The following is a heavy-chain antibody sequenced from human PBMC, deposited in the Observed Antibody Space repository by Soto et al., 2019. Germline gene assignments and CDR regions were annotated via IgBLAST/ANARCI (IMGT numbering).Heavy chain of an antibody. V-gene: IGHV3-23*01. CDR1: GFTFSSYA. J-gene: IGHJ4*02. CDR2: INGSGGSN. Sequence: EVQLLESGGGLVQPGGSLRLSCAASGFTFSSYAMSWVRQAPGKGLEWVSAINGSGGSNYYADSVKGRFTISIDNAKNTLYLQMNSLRAEDTAVYYCAKDRYGYYDSSGYFNYFDYWGQGTLVTVSS. CDR3: AKDRYGYYDSSGYFNYFDY. D-gene: IGHD3-22*01.